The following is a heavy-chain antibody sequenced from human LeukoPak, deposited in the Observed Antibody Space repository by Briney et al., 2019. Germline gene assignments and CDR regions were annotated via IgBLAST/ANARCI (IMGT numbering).Heavy chain of an antibody. Sequence: PSETLSLTCAVYGGSFSGYYWSWIRQPPGKGLEWIGEINHSGSTNYNPSLKSRVTISVDTSKNQLSLKLSSVTAADTARYYCARAVGAVYWYFDPWGRGTLVTVSS. CDR2: INHSGST. CDR3: ARAVGAVYWYFDP. D-gene: IGHD1-26*01. V-gene: IGHV4-34*01. CDR1: GGSFSGYY. J-gene: IGHJ2*01.